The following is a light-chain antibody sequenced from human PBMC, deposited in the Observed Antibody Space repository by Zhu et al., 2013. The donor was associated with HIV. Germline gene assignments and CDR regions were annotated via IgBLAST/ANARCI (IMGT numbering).Light chain of an antibody. CDR2: DNN. J-gene: IGLJ2*01. V-gene: IGLV1-51*01. CDR3: AAWDDSLNGVV. Sequence: QSVLTQPPSVSAAPGQKVTISCSGSSSNIGNYYVSWYQQLPGTAPKLLIYDNNKRFSGIPDRFSGSKSGTSASLAISGLQSEDEADYYCAAWDDSLNGVVFGGGTKLTVL. CDR1: SSNIGNYY.